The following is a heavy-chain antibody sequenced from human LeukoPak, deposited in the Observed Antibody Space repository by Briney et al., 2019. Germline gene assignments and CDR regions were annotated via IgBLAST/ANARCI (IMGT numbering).Heavy chain of an antibody. J-gene: IGHJ4*02. Sequence: SETLSLTCAVSGGSISSSNWWSWVRQPPGKGLEWIGEIYHSGSTNYNPSLKSRVTISVDKSKNQFSLKLSSVTAADTAVYYCARKSNIVGATYGYWGQGTLVTVSS. D-gene: IGHD1-26*01. CDR1: GGSISSSNW. CDR3: ARKSNIVGATYGY. CDR2: IYHSGST. V-gene: IGHV4-4*02.